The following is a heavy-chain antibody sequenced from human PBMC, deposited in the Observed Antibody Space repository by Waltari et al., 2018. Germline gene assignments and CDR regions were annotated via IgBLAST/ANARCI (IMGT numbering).Heavy chain of an antibody. Sequence: QVQLVQSGAEVKKPGASVKVSCKASGYTFTGYYMHWVRPAPGQGLEWMGWINPNSGGTNYAQKFQGRVTMTRDTSISTAYMELSRLRSDDTAVYYCARDLKLELDYYYYGMDVWGQGTTVTVSS. V-gene: IGHV1-2*02. CDR2: INPNSGGT. J-gene: IGHJ6*02. CDR1: GYTFTGYY. CDR3: ARDLKLELDYYYYGMDV. D-gene: IGHD1-7*01.